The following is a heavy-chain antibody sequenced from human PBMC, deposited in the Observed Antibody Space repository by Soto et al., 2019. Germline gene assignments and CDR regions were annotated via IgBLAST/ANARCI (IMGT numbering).Heavy chain of an antibody. Sequence: PGGSLRLSCAASGFTFSSYSMNWVRQAPGKGLEWVSYISSSSSTIYYADSVKGRFTISRDNAKNSLYLQMNSLRAEDTAVYYCARAPLVIAIYSQYFDRWGRGTLVTVSS. V-gene: IGHV3-48*01. CDR2: ISSSSSTI. CDR3: ARAPLVIAIYSQYFDR. D-gene: IGHD2-21*01. J-gene: IGHJ2*01. CDR1: GFTFSSYS.